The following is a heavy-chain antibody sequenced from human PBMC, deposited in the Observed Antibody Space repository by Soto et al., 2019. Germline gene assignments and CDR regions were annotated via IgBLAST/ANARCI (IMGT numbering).Heavy chain of an antibody. CDR1: GFTFSGSA. CDR3: TSLHQELPYYYYYMDV. D-gene: IGHD3-10*01. V-gene: IGHV3-73*01. CDR2: IRSKANSYAT. J-gene: IGHJ6*03. Sequence: GGSLRLSCAASGFTFSGSAMHWVRQASGKGLEWVGRIRSKANSYATAYTASVKGRFTIYRDDSKNKTYLKMNSLKTEDTSVYYCTSLHQELPYYYYYMDVWGKGTTVTVSS.